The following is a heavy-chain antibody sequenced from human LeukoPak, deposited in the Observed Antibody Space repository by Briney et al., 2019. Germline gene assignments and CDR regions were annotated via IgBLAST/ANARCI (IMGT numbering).Heavy chain of an antibody. Sequence: SETLPLTCAVYGGSFSGYYWSWIRQPPGKGLEWIGEINHSGSTNYNPSLKSRVTISVDTSKNQFSLKLSSVTAADTAVYYCARGNIVVVPAARYYYYGMDVWGQGTTVTVSS. CDR2: INHSGST. J-gene: IGHJ6*02. V-gene: IGHV4-34*01. CDR3: ARGNIVVVPAARYYYYGMDV. CDR1: GGSFSGYY. D-gene: IGHD2-2*01.